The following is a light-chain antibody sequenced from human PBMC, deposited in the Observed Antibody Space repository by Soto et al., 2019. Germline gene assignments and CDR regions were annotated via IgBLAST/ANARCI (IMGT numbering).Light chain of an antibody. CDR1: QSISSN. V-gene: IGKV3-15*01. Sequence: EIAMTQSPVTLSVSPGERATLSCRASQSISSNLAWYQQKPGQAPRLLIYGASTRATGIPARFSGSGSGTEFTLTISSLQSEDFAVYYCQQYNDWRTFGQGTKVEIK. J-gene: IGKJ2*01. CDR3: QQYNDWRT. CDR2: GAS.